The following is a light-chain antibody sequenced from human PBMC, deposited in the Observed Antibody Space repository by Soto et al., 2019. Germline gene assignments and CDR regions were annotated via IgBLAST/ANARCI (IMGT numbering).Light chain of an antibody. CDR2: DAS. V-gene: IGKV3-11*01. J-gene: IGKJ1*01. CDR3: QQRSSWPRT. CDR1: QSVSSY. Sequence: EIVLTQSPATLSLSPGERATLSCRASQSVSSYLAWYQQEPGQVPRLVIYDASNRATGIPGRFSGSGSGTDFTITISSLEPEDFGVYYCQQRSSWPRTFGQGTKVEIK.